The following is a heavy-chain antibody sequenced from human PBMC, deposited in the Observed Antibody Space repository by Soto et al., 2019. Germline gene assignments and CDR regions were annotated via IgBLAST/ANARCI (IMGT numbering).Heavy chain of an antibody. J-gene: IGHJ5*02. CDR2: IYYSGST. Sequence: SETLSLTCTVSGGSXSSGDYYWSWIRQPPGKGLEWIGYIYYSGSTYYNPSLKSRVTISVDTSKNQFSLKLSSVTAADTAVYYCAGFDSSGYLTFDPWGQGTLVTVSS. CDR1: GGSXSSGDYY. D-gene: IGHD3-22*01. CDR3: AGFDSSGYLTFDP. V-gene: IGHV4-30-4*01.